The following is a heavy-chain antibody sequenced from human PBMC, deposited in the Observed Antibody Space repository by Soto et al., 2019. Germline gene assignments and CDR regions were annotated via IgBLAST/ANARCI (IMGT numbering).Heavy chain of an antibody. D-gene: IGHD3-10*01. V-gene: IGHV4-30-2*01. CDR3: ARGQLVWYGDLTPYHRDMDV. J-gene: IGHJ6*02. Sequence: QLQLQESGSGLVKPSQTLSLTCAVSGGSISSGGSSWSWVRQPPGKGLEWIGYIYPSGSAYYNTSLKSRVTLSVDTSKNQFSLHLRSVTAADTGLYYCARGQLVWYGDLTPYHRDMDVWGQGTTVTVSS. CDR2: IYPSGSA. CDR1: GGSISSGGSS.